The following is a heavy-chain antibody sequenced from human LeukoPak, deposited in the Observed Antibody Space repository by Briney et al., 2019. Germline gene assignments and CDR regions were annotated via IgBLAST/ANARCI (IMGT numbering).Heavy chain of an antibody. CDR2: IWYDGSNK. J-gene: IGHJ5*01. CDR3: GTLGVMWEVDS. D-gene: IGHD1-26*01. Sequence: GGSLRLSCAASGFTFSSYDMHWVRQAPGKGLEWVAAIWYDGSNKYYADSVKGRFTISRDNTKSTLYLQMNSLRPEDTAVYYCGTLGVMWEVDSWGQGALVTVSS. CDR1: GFTFSSYD. V-gene: IGHV3-33*03.